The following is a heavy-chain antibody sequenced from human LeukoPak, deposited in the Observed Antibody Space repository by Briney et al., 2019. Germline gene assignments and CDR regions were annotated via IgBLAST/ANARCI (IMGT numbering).Heavy chain of an antibody. J-gene: IGHJ4*02. D-gene: IGHD4-23*01. V-gene: IGHV3-48*03. Sequence: QAGGSLRLSCAASGFTFSSYEMHWVRQAPGKGLEWVSYISSSGSTIYYADSVKGRFTISRDNAKNSLYLQMNSLRAEDTAVYYCARDYGGSSPFDYWGQGTLVTVSS. CDR1: GFTFSSYE. CDR2: ISSSGSTI. CDR3: ARDYGGSSPFDY.